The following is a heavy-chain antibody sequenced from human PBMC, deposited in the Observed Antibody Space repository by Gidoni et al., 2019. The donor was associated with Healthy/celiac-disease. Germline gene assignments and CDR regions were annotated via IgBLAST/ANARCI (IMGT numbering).Heavy chain of an antibody. CDR3: ASGGGDDFLDFFVPGDY. Sequence: QVQLVESGGGVVQPGRSLRLSCAASGFTFSSYAMHWVRQAPGKGLEWVAVISYDGSNKYYADSVKGRFTISRDNPKNTLYLQMNSLRAEDTAVYYCASGGGDDFLDFFVPGDYWGQGTLVTVSS. D-gene: IGHD2-2*01. CDR2: ISYDGSNK. V-gene: IGHV3-30-3*01. CDR1: GFTFSSYA. J-gene: IGHJ4*02.